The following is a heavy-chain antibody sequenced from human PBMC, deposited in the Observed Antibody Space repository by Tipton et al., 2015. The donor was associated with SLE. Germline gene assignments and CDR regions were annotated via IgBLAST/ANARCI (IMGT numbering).Heavy chain of an antibody. CDR2: ISAYNGNT. Sequence: VQLVQSGAEVKKPGASVKVSCKASGYTFTSYGISWVRQAPGQGLEWMGWISAYNGNTNYAQKLQGRVTMTTDTSTSTAYMELRSLRSDDTAVYYCAREAPGFWSGYSNWFDPWGQGTLVTVSS. CDR1: GYTFTSYG. D-gene: IGHD3-3*01. J-gene: IGHJ5*02. V-gene: IGHV1-18*01. CDR3: AREAPGFWSGYSNWFDP.